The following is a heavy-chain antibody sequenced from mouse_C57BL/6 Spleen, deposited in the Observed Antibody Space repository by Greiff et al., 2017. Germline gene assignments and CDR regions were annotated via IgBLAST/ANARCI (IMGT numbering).Heavy chain of an antibody. D-gene: IGHD2-1*01. CDR3: ANGNYGSAMDY. Sequence: QVQLQQPGAELVMPGASVKLSCKASGYTFTSYWMHWVKQRPGQGLEWIGEIDPSDSYTNYNQKFKGKSTLTVDKSSSTAYMQLSSLTSEDSAVYYCANGNYGSAMDYWGQGTSVTVSS. CDR2: IDPSDSYT. J-gene: IGHJ4*01. CDR1: GYTFTSYW. V-gene: IGHV1-69*01.